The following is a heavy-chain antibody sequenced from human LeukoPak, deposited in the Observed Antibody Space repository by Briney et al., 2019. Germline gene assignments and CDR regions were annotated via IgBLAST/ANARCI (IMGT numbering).Heavy chain of an antibody. CDR3: ARDKEADYGSGGYNY. Sequence: KPGGSLRLSCAASGFTFSSYTMNWVRQAQGKGLEWVSCISSSSSHIYYAGSVKGRFTISRDNAKNSLYLQMNSLRAEDTAVYYCARDKEADYGSGGYNYWGQGTLVTVSS. J-gene: IGHJ4*02. CDR1: GFTFSSYT. V-gene: IGHV3-21*01. D-gene: IGHD3-10*01. CDR2: ISSSSSHI.